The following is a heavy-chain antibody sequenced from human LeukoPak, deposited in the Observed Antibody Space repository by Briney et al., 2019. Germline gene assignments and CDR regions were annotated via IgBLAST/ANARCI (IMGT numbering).Heavy chain of an antibody. CDR1: GFTFDDYA. J-gene: IGHJ3*02. V-gene: IGHV3-9*01. CDR3: VKDKGYIGEDAFDI. CDR2: ISWKSGSI. D-gene: IGHD3-10*01. Sequence: GGSLRLSCAASGFTFDDYAMHWVRQAPGKGLEWVSGISWKSGSIGYADSVKGRFTISRDNAKNSLYLQMNTLRAEDTALYYCVKDKGYIGEDAFDIWGQGTMVTVSS.